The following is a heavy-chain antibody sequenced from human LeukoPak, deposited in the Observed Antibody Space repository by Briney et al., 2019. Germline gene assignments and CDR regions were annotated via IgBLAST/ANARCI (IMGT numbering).Heavy chain of an antibody. J-gene: IGHJ4*02. CDR1: GFTFSSYS. D-gene: IGHD1-1*01. CDR3: ARDASRVHTPLDY. CDR2: ISSSSSYI. V-gene: IGHV3-21*01. Sequence: GGSLRLSCAASGFTFSSYSMSWVRQAPGKGLEWVSSISSSSSYIYYADSVKGRFTISRDNAKNSLYLQMNSLRAEDTAVYYCARDASRVHTPLDYWGQGTLATVSS.